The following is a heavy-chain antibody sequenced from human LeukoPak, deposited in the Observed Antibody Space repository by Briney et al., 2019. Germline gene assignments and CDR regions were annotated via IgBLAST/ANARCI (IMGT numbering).Heavy chain of an antibody. J-gene: IGHJ6*03. Sequence: SVKVSCKASGGTFSNYALNWVRQAPGQGLEWMGGIIPIVETANYAQKFQGRVTISTDESTSTVFMELHSLRSEGTAVYYCTTDPRITVAGTGYYYYYMDVWGKGTTVTVSS. V-gene: IGHV1-69*05. CDR3: TTDPRITVAGTGYYYYYMDV. D-gene: IGHD6-19*01. CDR1: GGTFSNYA. CDR2: IIPIVETA.